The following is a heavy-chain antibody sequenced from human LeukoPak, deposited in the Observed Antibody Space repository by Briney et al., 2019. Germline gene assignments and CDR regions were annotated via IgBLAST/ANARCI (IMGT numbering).Heavy chain of an antibody. J-gene: IGHJ3*02. CDR2: IYPGDSDT. Sequence: GESLKISSKGSGYSFTSYWIGWVPQMPGKGLEWMGIIYPGDSDTRYSPSFQGQVTISADKSISTAYLQWSSLKASDTAMYYCARRIVGAPAAFDIWGQGTMVGVSS. V-gene: IGHV5-51*01. D-gene: IGHD1-26*01. CDR3: ARRIVGAPAAFDI. CDR1: GYSFTSYW.